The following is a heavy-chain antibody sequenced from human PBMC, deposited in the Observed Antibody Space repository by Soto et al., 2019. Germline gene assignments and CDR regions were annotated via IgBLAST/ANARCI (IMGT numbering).Heavy chain of an antibody. CDR2: IYYSSTT. CDR3: ARLVQLLQGRWFDP. CDR1: GDSISSGDYY. V-gene: IGHV4-30-4*01. Sequence: SETLSLTCIVSGDSISSGDYYWSWIRQPPGKGLEWIGYIYYSSTTYYNTSLKSRVTISVDKSKNHFSLELTSVTAADTAVYYCARLVQLLQGRWFDPWGQGTLVTVSS. D-gene: IGHD2-15*01. J-gene: IGHJ5*02.